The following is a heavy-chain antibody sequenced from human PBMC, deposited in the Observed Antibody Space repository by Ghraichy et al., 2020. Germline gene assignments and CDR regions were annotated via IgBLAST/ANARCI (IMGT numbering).Heavy chain of an antibody. Sequence: GGSLRLSCAASGFTFSSYSMNWVRQAPGKGLEWVSSISSSSSYIYYADSVKGRFTISRDNAKNSLYLQMNSLRAEDTAVYYCARVTVTTNNGYYYYGMDVWGQGTTVTVSS. CDR1: GFTFSSYS. V-gene: IGHV3-21*01. J-gene: IGHJ6*02. CDR2: ISSSSSYI. CDR3: ARVTVTTNNGYYYYGMDV. D-gene: IGHD4-11*01.